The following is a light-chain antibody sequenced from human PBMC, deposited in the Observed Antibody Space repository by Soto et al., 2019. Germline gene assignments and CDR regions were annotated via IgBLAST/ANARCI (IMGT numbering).Light chain of an antibody. J-gene: IGLJ1*01. CDR1: SSDVGGYNY. CDR2: EVS. Sequence: QSVLTQPPSASGSPGQSVTISCTGTSSDVGGYNYVSWYQQHPGKAPKLMIYEVSKRPSGVPDRFSGSKSGNTASLTVSGLQAEDEADYYCSSYAGSRYVFGTGTNVTV. CDR3: SSYAGSRYV. V-gene: IGLV2-8*01.